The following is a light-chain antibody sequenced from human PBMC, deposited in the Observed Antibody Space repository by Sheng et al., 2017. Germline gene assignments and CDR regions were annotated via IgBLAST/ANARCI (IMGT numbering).Light chain of an antibody. J-gene: IGKJ4*01. V-gene: IGKV3-11*01. CDR1: QNVHINY. CDR2: DAS. Sequence: PGERATLSCRASQNVHINYLAWFQQRPGQPPRLLIYDASKRATGIPARFSGSGSGTDFTLTISSLEPEDFAVYYCQHRANWPLTFGGGTKVEI. CDR3: QHRANWPLT.